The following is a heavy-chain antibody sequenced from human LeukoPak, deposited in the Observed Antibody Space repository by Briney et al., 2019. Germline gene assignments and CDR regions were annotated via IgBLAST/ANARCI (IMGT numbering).Heavy chain of an antibody. Sequence: KTSETLSLTCAVYGGSFSGYYWSWIRQPPGKGLEWIGEINHSGSTNYNPSLKSRVTISVDTSKNQFSLKLSSVTAADTAVYYCARGALDIGYSSSWTDKTHYYYYGMDVWGQGTTVTVSS. CDR2: INHSGST. CDR3: ARGALDIGYSSSWTDKTHYYYYGMDV. CDR1: GGSFSGYY. D-gene: IGHD6-13*01. V-gene: IGHV4-34*01. J-gene: IGHJ6*02.